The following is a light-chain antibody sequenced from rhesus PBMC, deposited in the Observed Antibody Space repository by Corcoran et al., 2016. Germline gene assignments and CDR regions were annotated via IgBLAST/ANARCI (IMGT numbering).Light chain of an antibody. CDR3: LQYTSGPYS. J-gene: IGKJ2*01. V-gene: IGKV1-22*01. CDR1: QGISSW. Sequence: DIQMTQSPSSLSASVGDKVTITCRASQGISSWIAWYQQKPGKAPKLLFYKASRLQSGVPSRFRGSGSGTDFTLTISSLQPEDFAPYYCLQYTSGPYSFGQGTKVEIK. CDR2: KAS.